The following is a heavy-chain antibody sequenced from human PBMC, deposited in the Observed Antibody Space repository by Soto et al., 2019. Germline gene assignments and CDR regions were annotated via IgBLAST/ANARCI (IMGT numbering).Heavy chain of an antibody. Sequence: EVQLVESGGGLIQPGGSLRLSCAASGFTVSSNYMSWVRQAPGKGLEWVSVIYSGGSTYYADSVKGRFTISRDNSKDTLDLQMNSLRAEDTAVYYCARETRGYSSGYWDINWFDPWGQGTLVTVSS. CDR3: ARETRGYSSGYWDINWFDP. CDR2: IYSGGST. D-gene: IGHD3-22*01. CDR1: GFTVSSNY. J-gene: IGHJ5*02. V-gene: IGHV3-53*01.